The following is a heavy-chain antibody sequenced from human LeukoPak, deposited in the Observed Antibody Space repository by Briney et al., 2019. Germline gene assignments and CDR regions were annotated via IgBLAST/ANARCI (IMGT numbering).Heavy chain of an antibody. CDR2: INAGNGNT. Sequence: ASVKVSCKASGGTFSSYAISWVRQAPGQGLEWMGWINAGNGNTKYSQKFQGRVTITRDTSASTAYMELSSLRSEDTAVYYCARDYYYGMDVWGQGITVTVSS. V-gene: IGHV1-3*01. CDR1: GGTFSSYA. CDR3: ARDYYYGMDV. J-gene: IGHJ6*02.